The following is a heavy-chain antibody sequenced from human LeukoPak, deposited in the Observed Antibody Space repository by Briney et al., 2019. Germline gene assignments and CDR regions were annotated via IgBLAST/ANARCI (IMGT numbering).Heavy chain of an antibody. D-gene: IGHD3-9*01. V-gene: IGHV5-51*01. Sequence: GESPEIFCNGSGYSFSHFWIGRVRQMPGKGLEGVGIIYPGDSDTRYSPSFQGQVTISADKSISTAYLQWSSLKASDTAMYYCARLYGYFDWFVGAFDIWGQGTMVTVSS. CDR3: ARLYGYFDWFVGAFDI. J-gene: IGHJ3*02. CDR2: IYPGDSDT. CDR1: GYSFSHFW.